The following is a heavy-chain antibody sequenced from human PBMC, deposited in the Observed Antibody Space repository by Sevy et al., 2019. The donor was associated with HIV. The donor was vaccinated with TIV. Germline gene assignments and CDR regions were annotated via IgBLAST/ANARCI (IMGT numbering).Heavy chain of an antibody. CDR2: IIPIFGTA. CDR1: GGTFSSYA. V-gene: IGHV1-69*13. CDR3: ASAYYYDSSGYPRLGEYFQH. J-gene: IGHJ1*01. Sequence: ASVKVSCKASGGTFSSYAISWVRQAPGQGLEWMGRIIPIFGTANYAQKFQGRVTITADESTSTAYMELGSLRSEDTAVYYCASAYYYDSSGYPRLGEYFQHWGQGTLVTVSS. D-gene: IGHD3-22*01.